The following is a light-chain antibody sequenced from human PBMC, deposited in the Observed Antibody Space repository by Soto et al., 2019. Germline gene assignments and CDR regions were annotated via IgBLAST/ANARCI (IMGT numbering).Light chain of an antibody. J-gene: IGKJ1*01. CDR1: QSVSSNY. CDR3: QQYGDSPLT. Sequence: EIVLTQSPGTLSLSPGERATLSCRASQSVSSNYLAWYQQKPGQAPRLLIYGASSRATGIPDRFIGGGSGTYFTLTTGRLESGDFGVYYCQQYGDSPLTFGQGTKVEIK. V-gene: IGKV3-20*01. CDR2: GAS.